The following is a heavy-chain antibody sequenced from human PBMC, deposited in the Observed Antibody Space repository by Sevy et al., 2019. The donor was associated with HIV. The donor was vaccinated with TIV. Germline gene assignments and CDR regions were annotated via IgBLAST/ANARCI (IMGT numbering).Heavy chain of an antibody. CDR1: GYTLTGLS. Sequence: ASVKVSCKVSGYTLTGLSMHWVRQAPGKGLEWKGRFDPEDGETIYAQNFQGRVTLTEDTSRDTAYMELSSLRYEDTAVYYCATAREYYQDSSGYLDFWGQGTLVTVSS. J-gene: IGHJ4*02. CDR2: FDPEDGET. D-gene: IGHD3-22*01. CDR3: ATAREYYQDSSGYLDF. V-gene: IGHV1-24*01.